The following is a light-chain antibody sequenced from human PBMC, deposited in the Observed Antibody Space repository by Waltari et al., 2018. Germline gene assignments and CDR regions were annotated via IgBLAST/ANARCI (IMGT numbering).Light chain of an antibody. Sequence: DVVLTQSPLSLPVPLGQPASIPCRSIQSLVSRDGNTYFNWFHQRPGQSPRRLLYKVSNRDSGVPDRFSGSGSGTDFTLRISRVEAEDGGDYYCMQGTHWPWTFGPGTKVEI. J-gene: IGKJ1*01. CDR2: KVS. V-gene: IGKV2-30*01. CDR1: QSLVSRDGNTY. CDR3: MQGTHWPWT.